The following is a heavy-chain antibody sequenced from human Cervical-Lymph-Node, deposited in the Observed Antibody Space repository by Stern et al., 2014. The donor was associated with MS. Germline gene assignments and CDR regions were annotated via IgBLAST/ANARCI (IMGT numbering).Heavy chain of an antibody. CDR3: ARESTGDAFDI. J-gene: IGHJ3*02. D-gene: IGHD3-16*01. CDR1: GGTFSSYT. Sequence: VQLVESGAEVKTPGSSVKVSCKASGGTFSSYTISWVRQAPGQGLEWMGRIIPILGIANYAQKCQGRVTITADKSTSTAYMELSSLRSEDTAVYYCARESTGDAFDIWGQGTMVTVSS. CDR2: IIPILGIA. V-gene: IGHV1-69*09.